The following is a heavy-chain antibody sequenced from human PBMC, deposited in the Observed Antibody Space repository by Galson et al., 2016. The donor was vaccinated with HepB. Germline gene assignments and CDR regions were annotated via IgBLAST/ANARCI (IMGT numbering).Heavy chain of an antibody. J-gene: IGHJ4*02. D-gene: IGHD1-1*01. CDR3: ARSVEGHFDY. V-gene: IGHV3-48*01. CDR2: ISRSGDST. Sequence: SLRLSCAASGFTFNNYGMTWVRQAPGKGLEVVSSISRSGDSTDYADSVKGRFTISRDNVNNLAFLQMNSLRVEDTAVYYCARSVEGHFDYWGRGTLVTVSS. CDR1: GFTFNNYG.